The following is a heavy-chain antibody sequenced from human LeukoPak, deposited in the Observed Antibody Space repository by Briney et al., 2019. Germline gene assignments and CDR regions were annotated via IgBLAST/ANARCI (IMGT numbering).Heavy chain of an antibody. V-gene: IGHV3-30*04. CDR2: ISYDGSNK. D-gene: IGHD2-15*01. Sequence: PGGSLRLSCAASGFTFSSYAMHWVRQAPGKGLEWVAVISYDGSNKYYADSVKGRFTISRDNAKNSLYLQMNSLRAEDTAVYYCARGYRGDIVAPGYWGQGTLVTVSS. CDR3: ARGYRGDIVAPGY. CDR1: GFTFSSYA. J-gene: IGHJ4*02.